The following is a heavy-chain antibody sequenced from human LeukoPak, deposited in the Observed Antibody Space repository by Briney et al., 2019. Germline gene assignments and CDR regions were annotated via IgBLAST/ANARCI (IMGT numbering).Heavy chain of an antibody. CDR2: VYYTGSS. Sequence: SETLSLTCTVSGGSMSSYYWSWIRQPPGKSLGWIGFVYYTGSSDSSPSLKSRVTISVDTSKNQFSLKLISLTAADTAVYYCARVVAATIDYWGQGTLVTVSS. J-gene: IGHJ4*02. CDR1: GGSMSSYY. CDR3: ARVVAATIDY. V-gene: IGHV4-59*01. D-gene: IGHD2-15*01.